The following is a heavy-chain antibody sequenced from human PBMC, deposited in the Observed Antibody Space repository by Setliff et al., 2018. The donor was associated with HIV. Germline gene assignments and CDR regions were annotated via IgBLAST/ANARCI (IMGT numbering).Heavy chain of an antibody. D-gene: IGHD6-6*01. Sequence: PSETLSLTCTVSGGSIGIRSYFWGWIRQPPGKGLEWIGSVYSSGSTYYNPSLKSRVTVSVDTSKDQFSLRLSSVTVADTAVYYCARLAASIAARRRFDYWGQGTLVTVSS. V-gene: IGHV4-39*01. J-gene: IGHJ4*02. CDR3: ARLAASIAARRRFDY. CDR1: GGSIGIRSYF. CDR2: VYSSGST.